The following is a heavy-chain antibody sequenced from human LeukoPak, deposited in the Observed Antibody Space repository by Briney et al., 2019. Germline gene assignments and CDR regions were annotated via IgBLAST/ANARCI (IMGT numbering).Heavy chain of an antibody. Sequence: GESLKISCKGSGYSFTSYWIGWVRQMPGKGLEWMGIIYPGDSDTRYSPSFQGQVTISADKSISTAYLQWSSLKASDTAMYYCARLSIYCYGSGSYSADYWGQGTLVTVSS. D-gene: IGHD3-10*01. V-gene: IGHV5-51*01. CDR1: GYSFTSYW. CDR3: ARLSIYCYGSGSYSADY. CDR2: IYPGDSDT. J-gene: IGHJ4*02.